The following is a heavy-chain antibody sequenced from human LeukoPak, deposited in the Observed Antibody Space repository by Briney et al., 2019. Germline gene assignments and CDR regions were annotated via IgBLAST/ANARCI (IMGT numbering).Heavy chain of an antibody. CDR2: IIPIFGTA. CDR3: ARDQGSIWPSYYYGLAV. CDR1: GGTVSSYA. V-gene: IGHV1-69*06. Sequence: ASVRVCCKAAGGTVSSYAVSWGGGAPGQGREGRGGIIPIFGTANYAQKFQGRGTITAHKSPSTAYMALTSLRSEDTALYHCARDQGSIWPSYYYGLAVWGKATTLTV. J-gene: IGHJ6*04. D-gene: IGHD2-21*01.